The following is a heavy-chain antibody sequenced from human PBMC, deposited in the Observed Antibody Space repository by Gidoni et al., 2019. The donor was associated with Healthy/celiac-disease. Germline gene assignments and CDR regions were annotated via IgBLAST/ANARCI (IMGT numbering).Heavy chain of an antibody. D-gene: IGHD5-18*01. CDR3: ARVKRLWDPGVYYGMDV. CDR2: IWYDGSNK. CDR1: GFTFSSYG. Sequence: QVQLVESGGGVVQPGRSLRLSCAASGFTFSSYGMHWVRQAPGKGLEWVAVIWYDGSNKYYADSVKGRFTISRDNSKNTLYLQMNSLRAEDTAVYYCARVKRLWDPGVYYGMDVWGQGTTVTVSS. J-gene: IGHJ6*02. V-gene: IGHV3-33*01.